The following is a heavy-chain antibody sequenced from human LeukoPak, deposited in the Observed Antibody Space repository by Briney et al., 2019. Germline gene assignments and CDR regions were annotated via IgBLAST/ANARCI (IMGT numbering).Heavy chain of an antibody. V-gene: IGHV3-21*01. CDR1: GFTFSSYT. D-gene: IGHD6-19*01. Sequence: GGPLRLSCAASGFTFSSYTMHWIRQAPGKGLEWVSSISGSNSYIFYADSVKGRFTVSRDNAKDSLYLQMNSLRAEDTAVYYCARDLNPRQYYCDYWGQGTLVTVSS. CDR2: ISGSNSYI. J-gene: IGHJ4*02. CDR3: ARDLNPRQYYCDY.